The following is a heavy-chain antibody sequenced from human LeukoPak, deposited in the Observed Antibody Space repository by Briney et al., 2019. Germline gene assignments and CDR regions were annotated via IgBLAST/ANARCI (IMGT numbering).Heavy chain of an antibody. Sequence: SETLSLTCTVSGGSITSNYWSWIRQPPGKGLEWIGYVYYSVTYNYSPSLKSRVTISVDTSKNQFSLKLSSVTAADTAVYYCARRHYGGNSDWFDPWGQGTLVTVSS. CDR1: GGSITSNY. V-gene: IGHV4-59*08. CDR3: ARRHYGGNSDWFDP. CDR2: VYYSVTY. J-gene: IGHJ5*02. D-gene: IGHD4-23*01.